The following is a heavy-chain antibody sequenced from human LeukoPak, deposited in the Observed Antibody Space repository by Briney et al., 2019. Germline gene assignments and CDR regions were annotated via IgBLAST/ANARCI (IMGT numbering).Heavy chain of an antibody. D-gene: IGHD6-19*01. CDR2: INPSGGST. V-gene: IGHV1-46*01. CDR1: GYTFTSYD. Sequence: ASVKVSCKASGYTFTSYDINWVRQATGQGLEWMGIINPSGGSTSYAQKFQGRVTMTRDTSTSTVYMELSSLRSEDTAVYYCARVSPSGWDYWGQGTLVTVSS. J-gene: IGHJ4*02. CDR3: ARVSPSGWDY.